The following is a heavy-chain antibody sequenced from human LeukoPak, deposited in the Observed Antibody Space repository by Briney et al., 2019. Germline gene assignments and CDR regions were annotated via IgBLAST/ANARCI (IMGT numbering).Heavy chain of an antibody. CDR3: ARGLPRTPYYYDRGLNAFDI. D-gene: IGHD3-22*01. CDR2: IYTSGST. CDR1: GGSISSYY. J-gene: IGHJ3*02. V-gene: IGHV4-4*07. Sequence: KTSETLSLTCTVSGGSISSYYWSWIRQPAGKGLEWIGRIYTSGSTNYNPSLKSRVTISVDTSKNQFSLKLSSVTAADTAVYYCARGLPRTPYYYDRGLNAFDIWGQGTMVTVSS.